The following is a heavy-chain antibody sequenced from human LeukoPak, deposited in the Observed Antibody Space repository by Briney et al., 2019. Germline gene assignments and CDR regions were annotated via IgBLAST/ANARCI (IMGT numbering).Heavy chain of an antibody. D-gene: IGHD3-10*02. CDR2: IYYSGNT. Sequence: PSETLSLTCTVSGGSISPYYWSWIRQPPGKGLEWLGYIYYSGNTEYKASLKSRVAMSVDTSKNQFSLRLSSVTAADTAVYYCARSTGSTMFIDYWGQGTLVTVSS. CDR3: ARSTGSTMFIDY. CDR1: GGSISPYY. J-gene: IGHJ4*02. V-gene: IGHV4-59*01.